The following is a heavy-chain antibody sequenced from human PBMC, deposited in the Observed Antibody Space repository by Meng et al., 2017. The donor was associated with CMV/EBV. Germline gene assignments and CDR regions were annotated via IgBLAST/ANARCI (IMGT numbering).Heavy chain of an antibody. V-gene: IGHV3-74*03. D-gene: IGHD7-27*01. CDR3: GRDLTGERDQ. CDR1: GFTFSRYW. J-gene: IGHJ4*02. CDR2: LNEDGSFT. Sequence: EGQLVGSGGGLVRPGGSLRLSGAGSGFTFSRYWMHWVRQVPGKGLVWVSRLNEDGSFTSYADSVKGRFTISRDNAKNTLYLQMNSLRVDDSGVYYCGRDLTGERDQWGQGTLVTVSS.